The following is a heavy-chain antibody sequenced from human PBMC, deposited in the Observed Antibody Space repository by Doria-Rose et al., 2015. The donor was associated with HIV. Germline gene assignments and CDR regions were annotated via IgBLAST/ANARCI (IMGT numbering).Heavy chain of an antibody. CDR1: GFSFESYA. Sequence: VQLVQSGGGLVQPGRSLRLSCVGSGFSFESYAMHWVRLAPGKGLEWVAGISWDSGANGNADSVEGRFTISRDSAKKSVYLEMRSLRPEDTAFYYCAKAPIIGPKYYFYMDVWGKGTSVTVPS. CDR3: AKAPIIGPKYYFYMDV. CDR2: ISWDSGAN. V-gene: IGHV3-9*01. D-gene: IGHD3-3*01. J-gene: IGHJ6*03.